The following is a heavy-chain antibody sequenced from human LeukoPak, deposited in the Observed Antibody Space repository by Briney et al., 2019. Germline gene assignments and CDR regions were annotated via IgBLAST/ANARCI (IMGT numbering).Heavy chain of an antibody. V-gene: IGHV4-38-2*01. J-gene: IGHJ3*02. CDR3: ARLSVEMATSSSAFDI. CDR1: GYSISSGYY. CDR2: IYHSGST. D-gene: IGHD5-24*01. Sequence: SETLSLTCAVSGYSISSGYYWGWIRQPPGKGLEWIGSIYHSGSTYYNPSLKSRVTISVDTSKNRFSLKLSSVTAADTAVYYCARLSVEMATSSSAFDIWGQGTMVTVSS.